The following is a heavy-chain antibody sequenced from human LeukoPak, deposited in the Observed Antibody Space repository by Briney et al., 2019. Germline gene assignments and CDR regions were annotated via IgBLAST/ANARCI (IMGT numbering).Heavy chain of an antibody. CDR2: ISYDGSNK. CDR3: AKTRSKWELLRYFDY. D-gene: IGHD1-26*01. V-gene: IGHV3-30*18. Sequence: GGSLRLSCAASGFTFSSYGMHWVRQAPGKGLEWVAVISYDGSNKYYADSVKGRFTISRDNSKNTLYLQMNSLRAEDTAVYYCAKTRSKWELLRYFDYWGQGTLVTVSS. CDR1: GFTFSSYG. J-gene: IGHJ4*02.